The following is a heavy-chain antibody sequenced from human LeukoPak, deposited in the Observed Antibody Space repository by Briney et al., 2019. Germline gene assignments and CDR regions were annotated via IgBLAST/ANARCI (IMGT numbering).Heavy chain of an antibody. CDR2: IYYSVST. D-gene: IGHD3-22*01. CDR3: ARGGGLKYYYDSSGYYPFDD. J-gene: IGHJ4*02. V-gene: IGHV4-59*01. Sequence: SETLSLTCTVSGGSISSYYWSWIRQPPGKGLEWIWYIYYSVSTNYNPSLKSRVTISVDTSKNQFSLKLSSVTAADTAVYYCARGGGLKYYYDSSGYYPFDDWGQGTLVTVSS. CDR1: GGSISSYY.